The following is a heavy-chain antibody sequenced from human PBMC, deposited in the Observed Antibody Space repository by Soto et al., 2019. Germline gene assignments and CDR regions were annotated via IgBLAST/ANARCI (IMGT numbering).Heavy chain of an antibody. Sequence: PERPLRVSWSASQFTFSSYARSWVRENPFKLLGWVSAISGSGGSTYYAESVKGRFTISRHNLKNTLYFQMNSLRAEDTAVYYCASKSIPCSGGSCYRGDAFDIWGQGTMVTVSS. D-gene: IGHD2-15*01. J-gene: IGHJ3*02. CDR1: QFTFSSYA. CDR2: ISGSGGST. CDR3: ASKSIPCSGGSCYRGDAFDI. V-gene: IGHV3-23*01.